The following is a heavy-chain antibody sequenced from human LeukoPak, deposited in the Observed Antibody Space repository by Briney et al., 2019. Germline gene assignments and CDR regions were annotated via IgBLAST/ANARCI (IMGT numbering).Heavy chain of an antibody. J-gene: IGHJ6*03. D-gene: IGHD5-12*01. CDR3: AKGGGYEAQYYYYYLDV. Sequence: GGSLRLSCAASGFTFSSYSLNWVRQAPGKGLEWVSYISSSSRTIYYADSVKGRFTISRDNSKNTLYLQMKSLRAEDTAVYYCAKGGGYEAQYYYYYLDVWGKGTTVTISS. CDR1: GFTFSSYS. CDR2: ISSSSRTI. V-gene: IGHV3-48*01.